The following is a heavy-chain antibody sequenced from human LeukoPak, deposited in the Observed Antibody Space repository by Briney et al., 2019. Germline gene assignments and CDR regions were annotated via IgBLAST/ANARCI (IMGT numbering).Heavy chain of an antibody. J-gene: IGHJ4*02. CDR2: IKHDGSEE. CDR1: GFILSGYF. Sequence: GGSLRISCAASGFILSGYFMSWVRQAPGKGLEWVASIKHDGSEEYYVDSVRGRFTISRDNTKSSLYLQMSSLRAEDTAVYYCATDRGWRTSGYYLYYFESWGQGTLVTVSS. CDR3: ATDRGWRTSGYYLYYFES. V-gene: IGHV3-7*01. D-gene: IGHD3-3*01.